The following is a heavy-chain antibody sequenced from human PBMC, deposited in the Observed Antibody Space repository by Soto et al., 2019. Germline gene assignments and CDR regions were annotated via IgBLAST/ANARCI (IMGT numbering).Heavy chain of an antibody. CDR1: GFTFSSYS. J-gene: IGHJ4*02. CDR3: ARDLGDYDSSGYYDPSY. V-gene: IGHV3-21*01. Sequence: GGSLKLSCAASGFTFSSYSMNWVRQAPGKGLEWVSSISSSSSYIYYADSVRGRFTISRDNAKNSLYLQMNSLRAEDTAVYYCARDLGDYDSSGYYDPSYWGQGTLVTVS. D-gene: IGHD3-22*01. CDR2: ISSSSSYI.